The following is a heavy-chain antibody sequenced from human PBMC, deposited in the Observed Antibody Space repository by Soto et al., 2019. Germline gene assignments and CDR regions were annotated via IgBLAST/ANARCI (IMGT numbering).Heavy chain of an antibody. Sequence: ESGGGLVQPGGSLRLSCAASGFTVSNNYMSWVRQAPGKGLEWISVIFSDGSTYYADSVKGRFTISRDNSKNTLYLQINSLKAEDTAVYYCARDPFQVFGYWGQGTLVTVSS. CDR1: GFTVSNNY. V-gene: IGHV3-66*01. J-gene: IGHJ4*02. D-gene: IGHD3-3*02. CDR3: ARDPFQVFGY. CDR2: IFSDGST.